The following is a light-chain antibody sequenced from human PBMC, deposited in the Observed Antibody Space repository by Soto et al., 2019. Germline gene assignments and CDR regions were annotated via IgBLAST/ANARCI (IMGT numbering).Light chain of an antibody. Sequence: EIVMTQSPATLSVSPGERATLSCRASQSVSSNLAWYQQKPGQAPRLLIYGASTRATGIPARFSGGGSGTDFTLTISRLEPEDFAVYYCQQCGSSPWTFGQGTKADIK. J-gene: IGKJ1*01. CDR1: QSVSSN. CDR3: QQCGSSPWT. V-gene: IGKV3-15*01. CDR2: GAS.